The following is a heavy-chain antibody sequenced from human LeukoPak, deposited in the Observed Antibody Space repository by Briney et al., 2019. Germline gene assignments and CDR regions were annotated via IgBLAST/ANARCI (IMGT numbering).Heavy chain of an antibody. CDR2: FIPIFGTA. CDR1: GGTFSSYA. V-gene: IGHV1-69*05. Sequence: SVKVSCKASGGTFSSYAINWVRQAPGQGLEWMGRFIPIFGTANYAQRFEGRVTITTDESTSTAYMELYSLRSEDTAVYYCAREGRVEQLVRASYYYYMDVWGKGTMVTVSS. CDR3: AREGRVEQLVRASYYYYMDV. D-gene: IGHD6-6*01. J-gene: IGHJ6*03.